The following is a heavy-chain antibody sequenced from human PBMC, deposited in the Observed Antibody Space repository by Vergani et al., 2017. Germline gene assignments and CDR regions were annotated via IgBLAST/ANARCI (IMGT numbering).Heavy chain of an antibody. D-gene: IGHD3-22*01. V-gene: IGHV3-74*01. CDR3: TPYYYDSSGYYPAVLYFQH. CDR2: INSDGSST. J-gene: IGHJ1*01. CDR1: GFTFSSYW. Sequence: EVQLVESGGGLVQPGGSLRLSCAASGFTFSSYWMHWVRQAPGKGLVWVSRINSDGSSTSYADSVKGRFTISRDNAKNSLYLQMNSLKTEDTAVYYCTPYYYDSSGYYPAVLYFQHWGQGTLVTVSS.